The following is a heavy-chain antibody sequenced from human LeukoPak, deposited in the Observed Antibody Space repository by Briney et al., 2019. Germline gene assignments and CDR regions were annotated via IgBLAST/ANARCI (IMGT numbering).Heavy chain of an antibody. CDR3: ARTGYCSGGSCYREYYFDY. D-gene: IGHD2-15*01. CDR2: IYYSGST. Sequence: PSQTLSLTCTVSGGSISSDGYYWSWIRQHPGKGLEWIGYIYYSGSTNYNPSLKSRVTISVDTSKNQFSLKLSSVTAADTAVYYCARTGYCSGGSCYREYYFDYWGQGTLVTVSS. J-gene: IGHJ4*02. CDR1: GGSISSDGYY. V-gene: IGHV4-61*08.